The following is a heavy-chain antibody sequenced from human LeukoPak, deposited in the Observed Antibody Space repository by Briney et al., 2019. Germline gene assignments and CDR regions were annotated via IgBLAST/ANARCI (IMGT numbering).Heavy chain of an antibody. D-gene: IGHD1-26*01. CDR2: ISFSGSYI. CDR1: GFTLSSHS. J-gene: IGHJ4*02. V-gene: IGHV3-21*04. Sequence: GGPLRLSCAASGFTLSSHSMNWVRQAPGKGLEWVSSISFSGSYIYYADSLRGRITISRDNTKNSLYLQMNSLRADDTAVYYCAISGGYWAWAHWGQGTLVTVSS. CDR3: AISGGYWAWAH.